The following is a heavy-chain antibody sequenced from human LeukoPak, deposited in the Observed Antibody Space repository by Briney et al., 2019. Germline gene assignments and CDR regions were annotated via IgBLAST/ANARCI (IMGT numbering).Heavy chain of an antibody. J-gene: IGHJ5*02. Sequence: SETLSLTCAVYGGSFRGYYWSWIRQPPGKGLEWIGEINHSGSTNYNPSLKSRVTISVDTSKNQFSLKLSSVTAADTAVYYCARTGPVVVAAAFDPWGQGTLVTVSS. CDR1: GGSFRGYY. CDR2: INHSGST. CDR3: ARTGPVVVAAAFDP. V-gene: IGHV4-34*01. D-gene: IGHD2-15*01.